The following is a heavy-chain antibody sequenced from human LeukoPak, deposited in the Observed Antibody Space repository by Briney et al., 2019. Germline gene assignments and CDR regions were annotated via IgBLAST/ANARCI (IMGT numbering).Heavy chain of an antibody. J-gene: IGHJ3*02. Sequence: PSETLSLTCTVSGGSISSGGDYWSLIRQHPGKGPEWIGYIYYTGTTYYNPSLKSRLTISVDTSKNQFSLNLSSMTAADTAVYYCARAAWRGSNSRDAFDIWGHGTVVTVSS. CDR3: ARAAWRGSNSRDAFDI. CDR1: GGSISSGGDY. D-gene: IGHD4/OR15-4a*01. CDR2: IYYTGTT. V-gene: IGHV4-31*03.